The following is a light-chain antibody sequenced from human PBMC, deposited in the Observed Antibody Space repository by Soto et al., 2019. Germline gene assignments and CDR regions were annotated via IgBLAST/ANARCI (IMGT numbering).Light chain of an antibody. CDR2: GAC. CDR1: QDISGW. Sequence: DIQMTQSPSSVSASVGDRVTITCRASQDISGWLAWFQQKPGEAPKLLIYGACSLQSGVPSRFSGSGSGTDFTLTISSLQPEDSATYYCQQANSCPWTFGQGTKVDIK. CDR3: QQANSCPWT. V-gene: IGKV1D-12*01. J-gene: IGKJ1*01.